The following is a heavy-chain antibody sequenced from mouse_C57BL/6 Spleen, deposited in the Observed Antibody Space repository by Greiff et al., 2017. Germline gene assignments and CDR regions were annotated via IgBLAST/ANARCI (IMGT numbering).Heavy chain of an antibody. CDR3: ALRGDYDWFAY. CDR2: IDPSDSYT. CDR1: GYTFTSYW. J-gene: IGHJ3*01. V-gene: IGHV1-50*01. D-gene: IGHD2-4*01. Sequence: QVQLKQPGAELVKPGASVKLSCKASGYTFTSYWMQWVKQRPGQGLEWIGEIDPSDSYTNYNQKFKGKATLTVDTSSSTAYMQLSSLTSEDSAVYYCALRGDYDWFAYWGQGTLVTVSA.